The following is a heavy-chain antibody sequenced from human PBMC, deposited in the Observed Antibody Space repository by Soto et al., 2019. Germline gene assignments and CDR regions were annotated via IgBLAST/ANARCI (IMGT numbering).Heavy chain of an antibody. J-gene: IGHJ2*01. CDR2: VYYSGST. V-gene: IGHV4-59*01. CDR3: AGGVALGALYWYFDL. D-gene: IGHD1-26*01. CDR1: GGTISTYH. Sequence: QVQLRESGPGLVKPSETLSLTCTVSGGTISTYHWNWIRQPPGKGLEWIGYVYYSGSTSYNASLKGRVTMSIDTSKNPFSLKLTSVTAADTAVYYCAGGVALGALYWYFDLWGRGTLVSVSS.